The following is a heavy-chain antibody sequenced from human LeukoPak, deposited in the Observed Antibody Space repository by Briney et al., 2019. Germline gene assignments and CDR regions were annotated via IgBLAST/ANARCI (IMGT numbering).Heavy chain of an antibody. CDR3: ARGFISPGITEL. J-gene: IGHJ4*02. D-gene: IGHD1-14*01. CDR2: IYYSVST. CDR1: GGSISSYY. Sequence: PSETLSLTCTVSGGSISSYYWSWIRQPPGKGLEWIGYIYYSVSTNYNPSLKSRVTISVDTSKNQFSLKLSSVTAADTAVYYCARGFISPGITELWGQGTLVTVSS. V-gene: IGHV4-59*01.